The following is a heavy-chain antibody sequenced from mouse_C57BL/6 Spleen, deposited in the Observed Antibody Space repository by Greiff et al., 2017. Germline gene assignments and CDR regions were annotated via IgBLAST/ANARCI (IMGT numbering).Heavy chain of an antibody. CDR3: ARKRGEGDSSYYFDY. J-gene: IGHJ2*01. CDR1: GYTFTSYW. D-gene: IGHD1-2*01. Sequence: QVQLQQPGAELVMPGASVKLSCKASGYTFTSYWMHWVKQRPGQGLEWIGEIDPSDSYTNYNQKFKGKSTLTVDKSSSTAYLQLSSLRSEDSAVYDVARKRGEGDSSYYFDYWGQGTTLTVSS. V-gene: IGHV1-69*01. CDR2: IDPSDSYT.